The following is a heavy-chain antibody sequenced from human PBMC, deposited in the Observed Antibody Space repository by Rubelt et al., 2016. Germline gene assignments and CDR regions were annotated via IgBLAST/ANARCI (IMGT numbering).Heavy chain of an antibody. CDR1: GFTFSNYA. D-gene: IGHD3-16*02. CDR3: ARPSHDSVWGSYRY. Sequence: GGSLRLSCAASGFTFSNYAMHWVRQAPGKGLEWVSYINSGASSIYYADSVTGRFTISRDNAKNSVYLQLNSLRVEDTAVYYCARPSHDSVWGSYRYWGQGTLVTVSS. CDR2: INSGASSI. V-gene: IGHV3-48*03. J-gene: IGHJ4*02.